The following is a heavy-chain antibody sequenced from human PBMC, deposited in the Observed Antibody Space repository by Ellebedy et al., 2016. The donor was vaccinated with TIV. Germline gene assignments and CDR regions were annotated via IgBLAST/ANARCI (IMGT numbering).Heavy chain of an antibody. CDR1: GGSISSYY. Sequence: MPSETLSLTCTVSGGSISSYYWSWIRQPPGKGLEWIGYIYFSGSTNYNPSLKSRVTISVDTSKNQFSLMLSSVTAADTALYYCARGTATIITHPFDSWGQGTLVTVSS. CDR3: ARGTATIITHPFDS. J-gene: IGHJ4*02. CDR2: IYFSGST. D-gene: IGHD5-12*01. V-gene: IGHV4-59*08.